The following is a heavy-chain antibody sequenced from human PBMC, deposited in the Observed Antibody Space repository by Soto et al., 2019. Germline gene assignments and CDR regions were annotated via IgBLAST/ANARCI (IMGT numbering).Heavy chain of an antibody. CDR1: GFTFSGYA. V-gene: IGHV3-23*01. CDR2: ISGSGGST. J-gene: IGHJ2*01. CDR3: AKDGRPRIVGASNWYFDL. Sequence: EVQLLESGGGLVQPGGSLRLSCAASGFTFSGYAMSWVRQAPGKGLEWVSAISGSGGSTYYADSVKGRFTISRDNSKNTLYLQMNSLRADDTAVYYCAKDGRPRIVGASNWYFDLWGRGTLVTVSS. D-gene: IGHD1-26*01.